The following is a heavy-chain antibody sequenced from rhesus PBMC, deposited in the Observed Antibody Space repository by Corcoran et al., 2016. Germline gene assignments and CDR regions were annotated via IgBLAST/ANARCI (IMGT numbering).Heavy chain of an antibody. CDR3: AKESIAAAAYYYGLDS. D-gene: IGHD6-25*01. J-gene: IGHJ6*01. CDR1: GYSFTSYW. CDR2: IDLSDSDT. Sequence: EVQLVQSGAEVKRPGESLKISCKTSGYSFTSYWISWVRQMPGKGLEWMGAIDLSDSDTRYSPSFQGQVTISADKSISTAYLQWSSLKASDTATYYCAKESIAAAAYYYGLDSWGQGVVVTVSS. V-gene: IGHV5-2*01.